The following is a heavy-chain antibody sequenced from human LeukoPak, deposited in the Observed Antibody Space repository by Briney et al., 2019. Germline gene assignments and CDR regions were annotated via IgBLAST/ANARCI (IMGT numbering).Heavy chain of an antibody. J-gene: IGHJ5*02. CDR3: ASHCSGGSCYGFRFDP. CDR2: IIPILGIA. CDR1: GWTFISYT. Sequence: SSVKVSFKASGWTFISYTISWVRQPPAQGLEWMGRIIPILGIANYAQKFQGRVTITADKSTSTAYMELSSLRSEDTAVYYCASHCSGGSCYGFRFDPWGQGTLVTVSS. D-gene: IGHD2-15*01. V-gene: IGHV1-69*02.